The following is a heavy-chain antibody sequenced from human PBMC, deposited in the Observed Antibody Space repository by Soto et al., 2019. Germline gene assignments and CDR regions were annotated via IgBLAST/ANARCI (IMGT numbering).Heavy chain of an antibody. CDR3: ERDRDQWIQSWSFGY. J-gene: IGHJ4*02. CDR1: GFTFSIYA. Sequence: HPXGALRRSGSASGFTFSIYAMSWVRQAPGKGLEWVSAISGSGGNTNYADSVKGRFTISRDNSKNTLYLQMSSLRAEDTAVYYCERDRDQWIQSWSFGYWGQGTLVTVSS. CDR2: ISGSGGNT. D-gene: IGHD5-18*01. V-gene: IGHV3-23*01.